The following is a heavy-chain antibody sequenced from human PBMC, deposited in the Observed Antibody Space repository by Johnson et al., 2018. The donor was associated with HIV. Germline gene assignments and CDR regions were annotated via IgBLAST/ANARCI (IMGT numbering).Heavy chain of an antibody. J-gene: IGHJ3*02. CDR1: GFTFSTYA. CDR2: ISYDGNNK. V-gene: IGHV3-30-3*01. CDR3: ARDRSTPQPYYYDSSGYREYSGFDI. D-gene: IGHD3-22*01. Sequence: QVQLVESGGGVAQPGRSLRLSCTASGFTFSTYAMHWVRQAPGKGLEWVAIISYDGNNKYYADSVKGRFTISRDNSKNTLYLQMISLRAEDTAVYFCARDRSTPQPYYYDSSGYREYSGFDIWGQGTMVNVSS.